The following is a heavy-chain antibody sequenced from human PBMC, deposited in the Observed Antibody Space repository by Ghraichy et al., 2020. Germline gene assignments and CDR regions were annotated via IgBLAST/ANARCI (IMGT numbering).Heavy chain of an antibody. Sequence: GESLNISCAASGFTFSSYAMSWVRQAPGKGLEWVSAISGSGGSTYYADSVKGRFTISRDNSKNTLYLQMNSLRAEDTAVFYCAKGCSGGSCYHDYWGQGTLVTVSS. D-gene: IGHD2-15*01. V-gene: IGHV3-23*01. CDR3: AKGCSGGSCYHDY. CDR2: ISGSGGST. CDR1: GFTFSSYA. J-gene: IGHJ4*02.